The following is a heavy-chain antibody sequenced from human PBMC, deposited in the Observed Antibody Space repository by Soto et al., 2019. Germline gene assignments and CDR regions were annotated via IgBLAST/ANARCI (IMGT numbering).Heavy chain of an antibody. CDR2: IYHSGST. CDR1: GGSISSGGYS. J-gene: IGHJ6*02. V-gene: IGHV4-30-2*01. Sequence: PSETLSLTCAVSGGSISSGGYSWSWIRQPPGKGLEWIGYIYHSGSTYYNPSLKSRVTISVDRSKNQFSLKLSSVTAADTAVYYCARGQSGYYSSLNRSGMDVSGQGTTVTVSS. CDR3: ARGQSGYYSSLNRSGMDV. D-gene: IGHD3-3*01.